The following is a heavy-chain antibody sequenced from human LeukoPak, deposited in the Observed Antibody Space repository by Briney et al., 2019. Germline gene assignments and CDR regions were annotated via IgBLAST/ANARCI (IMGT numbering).Heavy chain of an antibody. CDR1: GGSVRSNY. CDR2: SYYSGTT. V-gene: IGHV4-59*02. D-gene: IGHD3-22*01. Sequence: PSETLSLTCTVSGGSVRSNYWSWIRQPPGKGLEWIGNSYYSGTTNYNPSLKSRLSISVDTSKNQFSLKLRSVTAADTAVYYCAKDGRYYDSSGYYSNPFDLWGRGTLVTVSS. J-gene: IGHJ2*01. CDR3: AKDGRYYDSSGYYSNPFDL.